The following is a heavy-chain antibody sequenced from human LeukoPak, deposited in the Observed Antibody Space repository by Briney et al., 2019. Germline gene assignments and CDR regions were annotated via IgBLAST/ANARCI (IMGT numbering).Heavy chain of an antibody. CDR1: SGSISSYY. J-gene: IGHJ2*01. CDR2: IYYSGST. V-gene: IGHV4-59*01. CDR3: ARYDSSVGYWYFDL. Sequence: SETLSLTCTVSSGSISSYYWSWIRHPPGKGLEWIGYIYYSGSTNYNPSLKSRLTISADTSKNQFSLRLSSVTAADTAVYYCARYDSSVGYWYFDLWGRGTLVTDSS. D-gene: IGHD3-22*01.